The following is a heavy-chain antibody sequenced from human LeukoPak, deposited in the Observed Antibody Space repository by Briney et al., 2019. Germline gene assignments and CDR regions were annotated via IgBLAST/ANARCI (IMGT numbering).Heavy chain of an antibody. CDR1: GFTFSSYS. CDR3: ARDPNSSSWYPRNWFDP. J-gene: IGHJ5*02. V-gene: IGHV3-48*04. CDR2: ISSSSSTI. Sequence: PGGSLRLSCAASGFTFSSYSMNWVRQAPGKGLEWVSYISSSSSTIYYADSVKGRFTISRDNAKNSLYLQMNSLRAEDTAVYYCARDPNSSSWYPRNWFDPWGRGTLVTVSS. D-gene: IGHD6-13*01.